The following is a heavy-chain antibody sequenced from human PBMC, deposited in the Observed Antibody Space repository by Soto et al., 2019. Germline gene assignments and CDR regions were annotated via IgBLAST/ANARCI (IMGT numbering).Heavy chain of an antibody. D-gene: IGHD2-8*02. J-gene: IGHJ4*02. CDR3: ARDKITGLFDY. CDR2: INHSGST. V-gene: IGHV4-34*01. CDR1: GGSFSGYY. Sequence: PSETPSLTCAVYGGSFSGYYWTWIRQPPGTGLEWIGEINHSGSTNYNPSVKSRVTISVDTSKNQFSLKLTSVTAADTALYYCARDKITGLFDYWGQGTLVTVSS.